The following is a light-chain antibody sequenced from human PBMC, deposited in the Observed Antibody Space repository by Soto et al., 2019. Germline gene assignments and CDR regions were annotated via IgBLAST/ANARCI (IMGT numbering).Light chain of an antibody. CDR2: DAS. J-gene: IGKJ5*01. CDR3: LQSDSLPIT. CDR1: QDISNY. Sequence: DVQMTQSPSSLSASVGDRVTITCRASQDISNYLNWYQQRPGKAPKHLIYDASNFERGVPPIFSGTRSGTHFTFAITIRQPENVATYYCLQSDSLPITFGQGTRLEI. V-gene: IGKV1-33*01.